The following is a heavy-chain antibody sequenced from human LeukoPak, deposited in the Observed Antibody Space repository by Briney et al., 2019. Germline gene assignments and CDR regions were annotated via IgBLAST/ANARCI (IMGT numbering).Heavy chain of an antibody. J-gene: IGHJ4*02. V-gene: IGHV4-59*08. CDR1: GGSISSYY. D-gene: IGHD3-16*01. CDR2: IYYSGST. CDR3: SGGVGGGEYFDY. Sequence: SETLSLTCTVSGGSISSYYWSWIRQPPGKGLEWIGYIYYSGSTNYNPSLKSRVTISVDTSKNQFSLKLRSVTAADTAVYYCSGGVGGGEYFDYWGQGTLVTVSS.